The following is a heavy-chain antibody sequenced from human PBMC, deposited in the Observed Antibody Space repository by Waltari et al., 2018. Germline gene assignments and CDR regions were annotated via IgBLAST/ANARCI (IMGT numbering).Heavy chain of an antibody. V-gene: IGHV3-7*01. CDR2: INYDGSQK. Sequence: EVQLVESGGGLVQPGGSLRLSCGASGFTFSRYWMSWVRQTPGKGLGWVANINYDGSQKYYVDSVKGRFTISRDNAKNSVYLQMNSLRVEDTAVYYCAKSRGFEYWGQGTLSTVSS. D-gene: IGHD2-2*01. CDR3: AKSRGFEY. J-gene: IGHJ4*02. CDR1: GFTFSRYW.